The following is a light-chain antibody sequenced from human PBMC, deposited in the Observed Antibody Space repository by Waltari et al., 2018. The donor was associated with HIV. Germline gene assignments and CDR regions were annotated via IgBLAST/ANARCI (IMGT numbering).Light chain of an antibody. CDR1: SSDVGGYHF. V-gene: IGLV2-14*01. J-gene: IGLJ2*01. CDR2: QVG. Sequence: TGTSSDVGGYHFVSWFQHHPGKAPEGMVWQVGDRPSGVSNPFAGSKSGNTADRTISGLQADDEADYYCSSYTSSSTLVFGGGTKLAVL. CDR3: SSYTSSSTLV.